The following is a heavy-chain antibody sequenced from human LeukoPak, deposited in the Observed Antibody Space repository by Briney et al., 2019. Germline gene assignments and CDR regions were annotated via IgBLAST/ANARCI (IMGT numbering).Heavy chain of an antibody. Sequence: PGGSLRLSCAASGFTFSSYGMHWVRQAPGKGLEWVAVISYDGSNKYYADSVKGRFTISRDNSKNTLYLQMNSLRAEDTAVYYCARDRYGSGSYYNAYFDYWGQGTLVTVSS. D-gene: IGHD3-10*01. V-gene: IGHV3-30*03. CDR1: GFTFSSYG. CDR3: ARDRYGSGSYYNAYFDY. J-gene: IGHJ4*02. CDR2: ISYDGSNK.